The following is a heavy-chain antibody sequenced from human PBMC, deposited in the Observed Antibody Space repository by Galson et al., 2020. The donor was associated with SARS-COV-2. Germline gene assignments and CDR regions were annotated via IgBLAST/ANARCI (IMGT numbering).Heavy chain of an antibody. V-gene: IGHV3-23*01. D-gene: IGHD5-18*01. CDR3: AKLDTAMAPYNWFDP. J-gene: IGHJ5*02. Sequence: GSLRPSCAASGLNFSSYAMSWVRQAPGKGLEWVSAISGSGGSTYYAEPVKGRFTISRDNSKKTLYLQMNSLRAEDTAVYYCAKLDTAMAPYNWFDPWGQGTLVTVSS. CDR1: GLNFSSYA. CDR2: ISGSGGST.